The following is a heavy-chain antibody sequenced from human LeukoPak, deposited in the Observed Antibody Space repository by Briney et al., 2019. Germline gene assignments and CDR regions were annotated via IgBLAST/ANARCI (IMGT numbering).Heavy chain of an antibody. CDR2: INPNSGGT. D-gene: IGHD1-26*01. CDR1: GYTFTGYY. Sequence: GASVKVSCKASGYTFTGYYMHWVRQAPGQGLEWMGWINPNSGGTNYAQKFQGRVTMTRDTSISTAYMELSRLRSDDTAVYYCARGPNISGSYYPTYYYYYMDVWGKGTTVTVSS. V-gene: IGHV1-2*02. J-gene: IGHJ6*03. CDR3: ARGPNISGSYYPTYYYYYMDV.